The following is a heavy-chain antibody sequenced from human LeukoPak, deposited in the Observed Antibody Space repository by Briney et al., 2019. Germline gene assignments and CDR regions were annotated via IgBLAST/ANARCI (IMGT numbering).Heavy chain of an antibody. D-gene: IGHD1-26*01. V-gene: IGHV3-11*01. CDR1: GFTFSDYY. CDR3: ARDYHVSGSYPYYYYGMDV. CDR2: ISSSGSTI. J-gene: IGHJ6*02. Sequence: PGGSLRLSCAASGFTFSDYYMSWIRQAPGKGLEWVSYISSSGSTIYYADSVKGRFTISRDNAKNSLYLQMNSLRAEDTAVYYCARDYHVSGSYPYYYYGMDVWGRGTTVTVSS.